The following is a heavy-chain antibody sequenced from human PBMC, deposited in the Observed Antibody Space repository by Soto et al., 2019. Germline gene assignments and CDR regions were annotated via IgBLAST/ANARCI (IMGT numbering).Heavy chain of an antibody. CDR2: ISSSGNYI. V-gene: IGHV3-21*01. Sequence: EVQLVESGGGLVKPGESLRLSCVASGFRFSSYTMDWVRQSPGKGLEWVASISSSGNYIYYADSLKGRVTISRDNAKNSVYLQMNSLRVEDTAVYYCARDVNYYGSGSYYRGGAMDVLGQGTTVTVSS. CDR1: GFRFSSYT. CDR3: ARDVNYYGSGSYYRGGAMDV. D-gene: IGHD3-10*01. J-gene: IGHJ6*02.